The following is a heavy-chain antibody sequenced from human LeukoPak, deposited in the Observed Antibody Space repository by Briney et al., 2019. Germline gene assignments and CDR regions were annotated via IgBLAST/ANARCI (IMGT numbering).Heavy chain of an antibody. CDR2: IYSGGST. J-gene: IGHJ4*02. D-gene: IGHD3-10*01. CDR3: AREKDVTMVRGVSSYFDY. V-gene: IGHV3-66*01. CDR1: GFTVSSNY. Sequence: GGSLRLSCAPSGFTVSSNYMSWVRQAPGKGLERVSVIYSGGSTYYADSVKGRFTISRDNSKNTLYLQMNSLRAEDTAVYYCAREKDVTMVRGVSSYFDYWGQGTLVTVSS.